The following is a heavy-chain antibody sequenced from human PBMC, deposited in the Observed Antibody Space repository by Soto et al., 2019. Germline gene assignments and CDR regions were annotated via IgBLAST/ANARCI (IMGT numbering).Heavy chain of an antibody. CDR2: ISSSSSYI. CDR3: ARDRGASSWYPLNWFDP. V-gene: IGHV3-21*01. Sequence: EVQLVESGGGLVKPGGSLRLSCAASGFTFSSYSMNWVRQAPGKGLEWVSSISSSSSYIYYADSVKGRFTISRDNAKNSLYLQMNSLRAEDTAVYYCARDRGASSWYPLNWFDPWGQGTLVTVSS. J-gene: IGHJ5*02. D-gene: IGHD6-13*01. CDR1: GFTFSSYS.